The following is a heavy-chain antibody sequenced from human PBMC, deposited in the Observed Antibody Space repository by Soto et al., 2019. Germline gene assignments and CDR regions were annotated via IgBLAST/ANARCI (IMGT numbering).Heavy chain of an antibody. J-gene: IGHJ4*02. Sequence: QVQLQESGPGLVKPSQTLSLTCTVSGGSISSGGYYWSWIRQHPGKGLEWIGYIYYSGCTYYNPSLESRVTLSVDTSKNQFSLKLSSVTAADTAVYYCASGPPRSSGYYFDYWGQGTLGTVSS. D-gene: IGHD3-22*01. CDR3: ASGPPRSSGYYFDY. V-gene: IGHV4-31*03. CDR2: IYYSGCT. CDR1: GGSISSGGYY.